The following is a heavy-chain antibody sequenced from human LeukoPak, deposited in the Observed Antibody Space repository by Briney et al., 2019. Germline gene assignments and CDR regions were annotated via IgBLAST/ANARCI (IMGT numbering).Heavy chain of an antibody. V-gene: IGHV4-39*01. CDR2: IYYSGST. D-gene: IGHD5-18*01. CDR1: GGSISSSSYY. J-gene: IGHJ5*02. CDR3: ARQVQSGYSYGYWFDP. Sequence: PSETLSLTCTVSGGSISSSSYYWGWIRQPPGKGLEWIGSIYYSGSTYYNPSLKSRVTISVDTSKNQFSLKLSSVTAADTAVYYCARQVQSGYSYGYWFDPWGQGTLVTVSS.